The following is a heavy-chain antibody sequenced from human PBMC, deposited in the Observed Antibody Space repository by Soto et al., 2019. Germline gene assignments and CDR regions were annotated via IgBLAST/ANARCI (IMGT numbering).Heavy chain of an antibody. CDR2: IIPIFGTP. CDR3: ARGLECRGYCLDKPTWFAP. V-gene: IGHV1-69*06. Sequence: QVQLVQSGAEVKKPGSSVKVSCKASGGTFSTYTFSWVRQAPGQGLEWMGRIIPIFGTPYYAQKFQGRVTITADKSTSTVYMELGSLRSDDPAVYFCARGLECRGYCLDKPTWFAPWGQGTLVTVSS. CDR1: GGTFSTYT. D-gene: IGHD2-15*01. J-gene: IGHJ5*02.